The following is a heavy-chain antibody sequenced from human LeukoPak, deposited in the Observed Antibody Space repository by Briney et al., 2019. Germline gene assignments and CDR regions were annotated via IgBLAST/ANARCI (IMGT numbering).Heavy chain of an antibody. CDR3: ARDPSLYCSSTSCYALHFDY. J-gene: IGHJ4*02. D-gene: IGHD2-2*01. CDR1: GFTFSSYA. V-gene: IGHV3-30*04. Sequence: GGSLRLSCAASGFTFSSYAMPWVRQAPGKGLEWVAVISYDGSNKYYADSVKGRFTISRDNSKNTLYLQMNSLRAEDTAVYYCARDPSLYCSSTSCYALHFDYWGQGTLVTVSS. CDR2: ISYDGSNK.